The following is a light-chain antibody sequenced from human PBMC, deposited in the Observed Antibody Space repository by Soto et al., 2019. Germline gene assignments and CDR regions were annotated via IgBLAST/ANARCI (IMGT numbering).Light chain of an antibody. CDR1: QSVGSN. CDR3: QQYNNWPPDRT. J-gene: IGKJ1*01. CDR2: GAS. V-gene: IGKV3-15*01. Sequence: EIVMTQSPATLSVSPGERATLSCRASQSVGSNLAWYQQKPGQAPRLLIYGASTRATGIPARFSGSGSGTAFTLANSCLQTEDFAIYFCQQYNNWPPDRTFGQGTKVEIK.